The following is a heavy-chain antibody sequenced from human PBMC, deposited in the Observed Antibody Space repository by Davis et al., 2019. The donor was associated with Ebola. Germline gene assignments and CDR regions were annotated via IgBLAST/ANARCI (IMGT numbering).Heavy chain of an antibody. D-gene: IGHD6-19*01. Sequence: SVTVSCKSSGGTFSTDAISWVRQAPGQGLEWMGGVIPVTETPNYGQKFQGRVTVTADESTNTAYMELNSLTSDDTAVYYCARGESAWYSDSWGQGTLVIVSS. CDR1: GGTFSTDA. J-gene: IGHJ4*02. CDR2: VIPVTETP. CDR3: ARGESAWYSDS. V-gene: IGHV1-69*13.